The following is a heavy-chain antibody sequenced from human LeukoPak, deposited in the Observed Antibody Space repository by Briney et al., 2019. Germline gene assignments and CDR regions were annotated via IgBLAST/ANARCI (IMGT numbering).Heavy chain of an antibody. CDR3: ARENNFGSGMDV. CDR2: IYSGGNT. J-gene: IGHJ6*02. Sequence: GGSLRLSCAASGFTISSNSMNWVRRAPGEGLQWVSVIYSGGNTYYADAVKGRFTISRDNSKNTLYLQMNSLSAEDTAIYYCARENNFGSGMDVWGQGTTVTVSS. CDR1: GFTISSNS. D-gene: IGHD3-10*01. V-gene: IGHV3-53*01.